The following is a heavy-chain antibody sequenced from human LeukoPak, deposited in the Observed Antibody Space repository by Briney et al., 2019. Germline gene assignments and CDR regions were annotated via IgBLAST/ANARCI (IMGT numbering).Heavy chain of an antibody. Sequence: ASVSVSCKASGYTFTSYYMHWVRQAPGQGLEWMGIINPSGGSTSYAQKFQGRVTMTRDMSTSTVYIELSSLRSEDTAVYYCARDRLDYGAEPAGSDYWGQGTLVTVSS. V-gene: IGHV1-46*01. D-gene: IGHD4-17*01. CDR1: GYTFTSYY. CDR2: INPSGGST. J-gene: IGHJ4*02. CDR3: ARDRLDYGAEPAGSDY.